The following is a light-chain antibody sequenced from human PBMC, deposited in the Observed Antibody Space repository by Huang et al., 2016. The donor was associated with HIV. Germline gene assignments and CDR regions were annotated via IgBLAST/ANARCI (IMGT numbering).Light chain of an antibody. CDR1: QSVSSY. CDR3: QQRSNWPRT. CDR2: DAS. V-gene: IGKV3-11*01. J-gene: IGKJ1*01. Sequence: EVVLTQSPATLSLSPGERATLSCRASQSVSSYLSWYQQKPGQAPRLLLYDASNRATVIPARLSGSGSGTDFTLTISSLEPEDFAVYYCQQRSNWPRTFGQGTKVEIK.